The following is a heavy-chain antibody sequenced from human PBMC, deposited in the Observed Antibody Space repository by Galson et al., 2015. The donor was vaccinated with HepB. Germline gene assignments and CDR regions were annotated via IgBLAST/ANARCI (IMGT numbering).Heavy chain of an antibody. Sequence: SLRLSCAASGFTFSDHYMDWVRQAPGKGLEWVGRTRNKANSYTTEYAASVKGRFTISRDDSKNSLYLQMNSLKTEDTAVYYCARLRGYTYGHVIDSWGQGTLVTVSS. CDR3: ARLRGYTYGHVIDS. D-gene: IGHD5-18*01. CDR1: GFTFSDHY. CDR2: TRNKANSYTT. J-gene: IGHJ4*02. V-gene: IGHV3-72*01.